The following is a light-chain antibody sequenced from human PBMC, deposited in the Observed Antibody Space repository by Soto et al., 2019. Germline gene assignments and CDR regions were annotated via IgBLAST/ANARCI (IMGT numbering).Light chain of an antibody. V-gene: IGLV1-40*01. Sequence: QSVLTQPPSVSGAPGKRVSLPGPGTRSNIGAGYVEHWYQHLPGTAPKLLIFGDINRPSGVPDRFSGSKSGTSASLAITGLQAEDEADYYCQSYDSSLSISVFGGGTKVTVL. CDR1: RSNIGAGYV. J-gene: IGLJ2*01. CDR3: QSYDSSLSISV. CDR2: GDI.